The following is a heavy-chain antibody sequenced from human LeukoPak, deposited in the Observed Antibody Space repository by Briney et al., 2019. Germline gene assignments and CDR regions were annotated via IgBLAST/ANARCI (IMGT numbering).Heavy chain of an antibody. V-gene: IGHV4-38-2*02. Sequence: ASETLSLTCAVSGYSISSGYYWGWLRPPPGKGLEWIGSIYHSGSTYYNPSLKSRVTISVDTSKNQFSLKLSSVTAADTAVYYCARDLGDRGGFDYWGQGTLVTVSS. CDR3: ARDLGDRGGFDY. CDR2: IYHSGST. CDR1: GYSISSGYY. D-gene: IGHD2-21*02. J-gene: IGHJ4*02.